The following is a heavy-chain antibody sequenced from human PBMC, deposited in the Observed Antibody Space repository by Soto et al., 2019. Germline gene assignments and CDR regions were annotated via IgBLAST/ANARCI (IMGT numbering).Heavy chain of an antibody. CDR2: IIPIFGTA. J-gene: IGHJ4*02. V-gene: IGHV1-69*13. CDR3: ARHQSCTGGSCYEYAFDY. D-gene: IGHD2-15*01. CDR1: GGTFSSYA. Sequence: SVKASCKASGGTFSSYAISWVRQAPGQGLEWMGGIIPIFGTANYAQKFQGRVTITADESTNTAYMELSSLRSEDTAVYYCARHQSCTGGSCYEYAFDYWGQGTLVTVSS.